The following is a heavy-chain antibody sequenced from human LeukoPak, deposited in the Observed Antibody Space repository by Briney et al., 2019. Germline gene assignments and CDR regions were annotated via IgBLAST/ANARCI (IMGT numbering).Heavy chain of an antibody. Sequence: GASVKVSCKASGYTFTGYYMHWVRQAPGQGLEWMGWINPNSGDTNYAQKLQGRVTMTTDTSTSTAYMELRSLRSDDTAVYYCARDKDGDYGFDPWGQGTLVTVSS. V-gene: IGHV1-2*02. J-gene: IGHJ5*02. CDR2: INPNSGDT. CDR3: ARDKDGDYGFDP. D-gene: IGHD4-17*01. CDR1: GYTFTGYY.